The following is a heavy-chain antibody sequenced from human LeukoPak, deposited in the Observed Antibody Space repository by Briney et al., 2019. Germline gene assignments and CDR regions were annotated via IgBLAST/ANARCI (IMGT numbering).Heavy chain of an antibody. D-gene: IGHD6-13*01. V-gene: IGHV4-39*01. CDR3: ARSIAAANYYYYGMDV. J-gene: IGHJ6*02. CDR1: GGSISSSSYY. Sequence: SETLSLTCTVSGGSISSSSYYWGWMRQPPGKGLEWIGSIYYSGSTYYNPSLKSRVTISVDTSKKQFSLKLSSVTAADTAVYYCARSIAAANYYYYGMDVWGQGTTVTVSS. CDR2: IYYSGST.